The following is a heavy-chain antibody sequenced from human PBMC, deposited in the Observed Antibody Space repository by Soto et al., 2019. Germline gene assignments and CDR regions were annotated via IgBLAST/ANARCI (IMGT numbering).Heavy chain of an antibody. J-gene: IGHJ5*02. CDR2: IKEDGSEK. CDR1: GFTFRSYW. Sequence: EVQLVESGGGLAQPGGSLRLSCAASGFTFRSYWMSWVRQAPGKGLEWVANIKEDGSEKYYVDSVKGRFTISRDNGKKSLYLQMNSLRGEDPAVYYCAREGEYGGDDLDPWGQGNLVTVSP. CDR3: AREGEYGGDDLDP. V-gene: IGHV3-7*01. D-gene: IGHD2-21*01.